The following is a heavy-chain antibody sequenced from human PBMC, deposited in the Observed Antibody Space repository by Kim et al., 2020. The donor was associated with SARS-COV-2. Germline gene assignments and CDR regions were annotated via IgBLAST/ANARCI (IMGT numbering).Heavy chain of an antibody. Sequence: YDPSVKSRVTISVDTSKNQFSRKLSSVTAADTAVYYCARQAITMDYGMDVWGQGTTVTVSS. CDR3: ARQAITMDYGMDV. J-gene: IGHJ6*02. D-gene: IGHD3-10*01. V-gene: IGHV4-39*01.